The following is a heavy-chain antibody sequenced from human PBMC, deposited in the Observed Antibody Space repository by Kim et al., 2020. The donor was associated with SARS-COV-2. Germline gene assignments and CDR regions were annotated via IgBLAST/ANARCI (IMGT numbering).Heavy chain of an antibody. D-gene: IGHD2-8*01. CDR2: ISGTSSYI. J-gene: IGHJ5*02. CDR1: GFIFSGYT. CDR3: ARNLLMESWGPTFT. V-gene: IGHV3-21*01. Sequence: GGSLRLSCTASGFIFSGYTMNWVRQAPGNGLEWVSSISGTSSYIYYADSVKGRFTVSRDNARNSLYLQMNSLRVEDTAIYYCARNLLMESWGPTFTWGQGTLVTVSS.